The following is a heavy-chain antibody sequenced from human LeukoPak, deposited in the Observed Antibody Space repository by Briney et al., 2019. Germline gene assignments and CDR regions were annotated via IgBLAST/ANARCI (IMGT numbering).Heavy chain of an antibody. J-gene: IGHJ4*02. D-gene: IGHD3-22*01. CDR2: MYLSGTT. CDR3: AGLVGRYSSGLYYYYFDY. Sequence: SETLSLTCTVSGDSINSLDLWSWVRQPPGKGLEWIGEMYLSGTTHSNPSVKSRVTISIDKSKNQIFLNLSSVTAADTAVYYCAGLVGRYSSGLYYYYFDYWGQGTLVTVSS. V-gene: IGHV4-4*02. CDR1: GDSINSLDL.